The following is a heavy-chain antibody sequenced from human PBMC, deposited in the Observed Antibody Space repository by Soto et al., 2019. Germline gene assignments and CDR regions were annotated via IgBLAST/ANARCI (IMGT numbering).Heavy chain of an antibody. D-gene: IGHD6-19*01. CDR2: IYHTGKT. V-gene: IGHV4-4*02. CDR3: ARDQDSGWGLDS. Sequence: QVQVQESGPGLVKPSGTLSLTCAVSGGSISTDNWWSWVRQPPGKGLEWIGEIYHTGKTNYNPSLKSRVTISADTYKNQLSLQLTSVTAADTAVYYCARDQDSGWGLDSWGQGILVTVSS. CDR1: GGSISTDNW. J-gene: IGHJ4*02.